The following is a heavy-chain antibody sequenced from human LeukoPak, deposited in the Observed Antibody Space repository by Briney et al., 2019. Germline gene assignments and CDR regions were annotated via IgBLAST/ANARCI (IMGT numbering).Heavy chain of an antibody. CDR1: GYTFNTYD. D-gene: IGHD2-2*01. Sequence: ASVKVSCKASGYTFNTYDIHWVRQAAGQGLEWMGWVNPNSGNSGYEQKFQGRVTITMNTSITTAYLGLDNLTSEDTAVYYCARPYCSSKTCKRWFDPRGQGTLVTVSA. CDR2: VNPNSGNS. CDR3: ARPYCSSKTCKRWFDP. V-gene: IGHV1-8*03. J-gene: IGHJ5*02.